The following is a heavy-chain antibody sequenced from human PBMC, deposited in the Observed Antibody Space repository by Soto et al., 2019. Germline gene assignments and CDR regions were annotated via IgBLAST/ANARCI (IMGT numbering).Heavy chain of an antibody. D-gene: IGHD6-19*01. CDR1: GYSFTSYW. CDR3: AVGYTNSSCGSGWHCYSYGMDV. Sequence: PGHSLKISSKGSGYSFTSYWIGLVRQMPGKDLEWMGIIYPGDSDTRYSPAFQGQVTISAYKAISTAYLQWTSLKASDTAMYYCAVGYTNSSCGSGWHCYSYGMDVWGQGTTGTVSS. V-gene: IGHV5-51*01. CDR2: IYPGDSDT. J-gene: IGHJ6*02.